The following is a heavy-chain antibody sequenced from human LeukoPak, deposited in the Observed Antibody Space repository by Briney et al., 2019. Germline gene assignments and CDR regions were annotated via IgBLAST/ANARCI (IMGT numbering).Heavy chain of an antibody. CDR2: IRYDGSKK. Sequence: PGGSLRLSCVASGFTFSSYGIHWIRQAPGKGLEWVAFIRYDGSKKFYSDSVKGRFTISRDNAKNSLYLQMNSLRAEDTAVYYCARGREKGDYWGQGTLVTVSS. V-gene: IGHV3-30*02. CDR1: GFTFSSYG. CDR3: ARGREKGDY. J-gene: IGHJ4*02. D-gene: IGHD1-26*01.